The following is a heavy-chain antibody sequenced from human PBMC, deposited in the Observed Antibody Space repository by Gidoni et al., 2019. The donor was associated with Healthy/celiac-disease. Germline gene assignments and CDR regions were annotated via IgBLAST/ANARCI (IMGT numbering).Heavy chain of an antibody. V-gene: IGHV3-11*01. CDR1: GFTFSDYY. CDR3: ARGPPGYCTGGVCYTTPKRGMDV. Sequence: QVQLVESGGGLVKPGGSLRLSCAASGFTFSDYYMRWIRQAPGKGLGLVSYIISSGRTIYYADAVKGRFTISRDNAKNSLYLQMNSLRAEDTAVYYCARGPPGYCTGGVCYTTPKRGMDVWGQGTTVTVSS. D-gene: IGHD2-8*02. CDR2: IISSGRTI. J-gene: IGHJ6*02.